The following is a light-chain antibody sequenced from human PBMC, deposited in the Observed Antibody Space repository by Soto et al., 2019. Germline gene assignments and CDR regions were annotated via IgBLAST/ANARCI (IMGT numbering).Light chain of an antibody. J-gene: IGKJ1*01. CDR3: QQYGASPET. CDR1: QSVSSNY. Sequence: EIVLTQSPGTLSLSPGERATLSCRASQSVSSNYLAWYQQKPGQAPRLLIYAASSRATDIPDRFSGSGSGTDFTLTISRLEPEDSAVYSCQQYGASPETFGQGTKVEIK. CDR2: AAS. V-gene: IGKV3-20*01.